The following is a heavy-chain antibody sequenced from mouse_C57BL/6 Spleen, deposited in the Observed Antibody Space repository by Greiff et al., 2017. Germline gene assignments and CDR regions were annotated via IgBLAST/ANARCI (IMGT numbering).Heavy chain of an antibody. D-gene: IGHD3-3*01. CDR3: ARAGTGYFEV. J-gene: IGHJ1*03. V-gene: IGHV3-6*01. CDR1: GYSITSGYY. Sequence: EVQLQESGPGLVKPSQSLSLTCSVTGYSITSGYYWNWIRQFPGNKLEWMGYISYDGSNNYNPSLKNRISITRDTSKNQFFLKLNSVTTEDTATYYCARAGTGYFEVWGTGTTVTVSS. CDR2: ISYDGSN.